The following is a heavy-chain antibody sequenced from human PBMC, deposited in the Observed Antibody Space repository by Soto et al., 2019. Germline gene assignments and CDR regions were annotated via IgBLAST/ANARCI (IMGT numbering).Heavy chain of an antibody. CDR2: TYYRSKWYN. CDR1: GDSVSSNSAA. D-gene: IGHD6-19*01. J-gene: IGHJ3*02. Sequence: SQTLSLTCAISGDSVSSNSAAWNWIRQSPSRGLEWLGRTYYRSKWYNDYAVSVKSRITINPDTSKNQFSLQLNSVTPEDTAAYYCARDLLSQWLNAFDIWGQGTMVTVS. V-gene: IGHV6-1*01. CDR3: ARDLLSQWLNAFDI.